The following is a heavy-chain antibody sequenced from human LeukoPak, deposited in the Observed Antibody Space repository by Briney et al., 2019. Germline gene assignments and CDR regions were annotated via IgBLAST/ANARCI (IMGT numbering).Heavy chain of an antibody. V-gene: IGHV4-38-2*01. CDR2: IYHSGST. D-gene: IGHD3-3*01. CDR1: GYSISSGYY. J-gene: IGHJ5*02. Sequence: PSETLSLTCAVSGYSISSGYYWGWIRQPPGKGLEWIGSIYHSGSTYYNPSLKSRVTISVDTSKNQFSLKLSSVTAADTAVYYCARGDDFWSGYLNWFDPWGQGTLVTVSS. CDR3: ARGDDFWSGYLNWFDP.